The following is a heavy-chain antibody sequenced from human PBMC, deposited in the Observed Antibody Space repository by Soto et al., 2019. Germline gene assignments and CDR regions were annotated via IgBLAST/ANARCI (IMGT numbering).Heavy chain of an antibody. D-gene: IGHD5-18*01. CDR3: ARDRGYTYGFDF. CDR2: IHSSSSII. J-gene: IGHJ4*02. V-gene: IGHV3-48*02. Sequence: GGSLSLSCAASGLTFTSYIMNLVRQAPGKGLEWVSFIHSSSSIIYYADSVKGRFTISRDNAKNSLYLQMNSLRDEDTAVYYCARDRGYTYGFDFWGQGALVTVSS. CDR1: GLTFTSYI.